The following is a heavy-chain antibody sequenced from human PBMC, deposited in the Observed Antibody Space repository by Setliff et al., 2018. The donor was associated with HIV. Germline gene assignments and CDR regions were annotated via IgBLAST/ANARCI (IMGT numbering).Heavy chain of an antibody. CDR3: ARRAGSDYFTRFDY. D-gene: IGHD3-10*01. J-gene: IGHJ4*02. Sequence: SETLSLTCAVYGGSFSGYYWSWIRQSPGKGLEWIGEINHSGSTNYNPSLKSRVTILGDTSKNQFSLKLSSVTAADTAVYYCARRAGSDYFTRFDYWGQGTLVTGSS. V-gene: IGHV4-34*01. CDR2: INHSGST. CDR1: GGSFSGYY.